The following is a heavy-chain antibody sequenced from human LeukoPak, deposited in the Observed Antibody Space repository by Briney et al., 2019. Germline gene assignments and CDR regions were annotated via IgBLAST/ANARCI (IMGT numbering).Heavy chain of an antibody. V-gene: IGHV4-38-2*01. D-gene: IGHD3-16*01. Sequence: SETLSLTCAVSGYSITSDYYWGWLRQSPGKGLEWIGSISDGGNTYHNSSLESRVTISRDTSKNQFSLKLTSVTASDTAVYYCARVMRGSQFDYWGQGTLVTVSS. CDR2: ISDGGNT. J-gene: IGHJ4*02. CDR3: ARVMRGSQFDY. CDR1: GYSITSDYY.